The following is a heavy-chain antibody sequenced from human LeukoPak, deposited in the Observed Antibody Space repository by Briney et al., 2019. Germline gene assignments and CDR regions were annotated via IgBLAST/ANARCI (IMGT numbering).Heavy chain of an antibody. CDR1: GGAISNYY. J-gene: IGHJ6*03. CDR2: IYASGST. Sequence: SETLSLTCTVSGGAISNYYWSWIRQPAGKGLEWIGRIYASGSTNYNPSLKSRVTMSLNTSKNQFSLKLSSVTAADTAVYYCAREVAAAGSTYYYYMDVWGKGTTVTVSS. CDR3: AREVAAAGSTYYYYMDV. V-gene: IGHV4-4*07. D-gene: IGHD6-13*01.